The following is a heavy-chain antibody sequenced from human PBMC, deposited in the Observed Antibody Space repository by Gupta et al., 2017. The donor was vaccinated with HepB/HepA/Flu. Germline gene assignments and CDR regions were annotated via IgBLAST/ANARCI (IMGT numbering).Heavy chain of an antibody. D-gene: IGHD3-3*01. CDR1: GFTFRAYS. CDR3: ARRNDFWSGYHNFDV. Sequence: QVQLVESGGGLVQPGGALRLSCGASGFTFRAYSGTWNRQAPGAGLEWLADISGSGYGIHYAESVRGRFTISRDNDKNSLYLQLTSLRAEDTAVDYCARRNDFWSGYHNFDVWGQGTMVTVSS. V-gene: IGHV3-11*01. CDR2: ISGSGYGI. J-gene: IGHJ3*01.